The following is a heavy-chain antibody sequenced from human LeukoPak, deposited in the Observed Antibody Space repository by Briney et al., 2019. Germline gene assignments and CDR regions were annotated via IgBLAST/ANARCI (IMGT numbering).Heavy chain of an antibody. V-gene: IGHV1-2*02. CDR3: ARDSGAGYYYDSSGYFAD. D-gene: IGHD3-22*01. Sequence: ASVKVSCKASGYTFTGYYMHWVRQAPGQGLEWMGWINPNSGGTNYAQKFQGRVTMTRDTSISTAYMELSRLRSDDTAVYYCARDSGAGYYYDSSGYFADWGQGTMVTVSS. CDR2: INPNSGGT. J-gene: IGHJ3*01. CDR1: GYTFTGYY.